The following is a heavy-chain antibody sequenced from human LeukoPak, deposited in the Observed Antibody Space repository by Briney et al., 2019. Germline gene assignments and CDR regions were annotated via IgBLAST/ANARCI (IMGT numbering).Heavy chain of an antibody. Sequence: SETLSLTCAVYGGSFSGYHWSWIRQPPGKGLEWIGYIYHSGSTYYNPSLMSRVTISVDRSKNQFSLKLTSVTAADTAVYYCARGGSPRPFDYWGQGTLVTVSS. CDR2: IYHSGST. CDR1: GGSFSGYH. V-gene: IGHV4-34*01. D-gene: IGHD6-6*01. CDR3: ARGGSPRPFDY. J-gene: IGHJ4*02.